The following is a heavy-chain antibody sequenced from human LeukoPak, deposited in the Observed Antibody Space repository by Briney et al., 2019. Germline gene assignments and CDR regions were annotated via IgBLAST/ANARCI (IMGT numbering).Heavy chain of an antibody. CDR1: GLTFTYYA. D-gene: IGHD6-19*01. CDR2: ISGSGGSA. CDR3: AKVGSSGWYAIDV. V-gene: IGHV3-23*01. J-gene: IGHJ6*02. Sequence: GGSLRLSRTASGLTFTYYAMTWVRQAPGKGLEWVSLISGSGGSAKYADSVKGRFTISRDNSKNTLFLQMSSLRAEDTAIYYCAKVGSSGWYAIDVWGRGTSVTVS.